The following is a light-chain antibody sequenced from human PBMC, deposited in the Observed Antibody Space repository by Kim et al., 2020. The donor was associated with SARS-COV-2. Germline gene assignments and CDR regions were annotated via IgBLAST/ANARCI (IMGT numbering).Light chain of an antibody. CDR1: KNDVGTYNY. CDR2: EVT. J-gene: IGLJ1*01. CDR3: SSYTGNNNFRV. V-gene: IGLV2-8*01. Sequence: QSALTQPPSASGSPGQSVTISCTGTKNDVGTYNYVSWYQQHPGKAPKLVIYEVTKRPSGVPDRFSGSKSGNTASLTVSGLQADDEADYYCSSYTGNNNFRVFGPGTKVTVL.